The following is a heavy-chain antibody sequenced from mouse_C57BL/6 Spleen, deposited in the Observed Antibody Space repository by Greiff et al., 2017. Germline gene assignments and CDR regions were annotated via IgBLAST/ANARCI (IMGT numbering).Heavy chain of an antibody. Sequence: QVTLKESGPGILQPSQTLSLTCSFSGFSLSTFGMGVGWIRQPSGKGLEWLAHIWWDDDKYYNPALKSRLTISKDTSKNQVFLKIANVDTADTATYYCARIRSYDGYYLSGDNAMDYWGQGTSVTVSS. V-gene: IGHV8-8*01. CDR3: ARIRSYDGYYLSGDNAMDY. CDR1: GFSLSTFGMG. D-gene: IGHD2-3*01. J-gene: IGHJ4*01. CDR2: IWWDDDK.